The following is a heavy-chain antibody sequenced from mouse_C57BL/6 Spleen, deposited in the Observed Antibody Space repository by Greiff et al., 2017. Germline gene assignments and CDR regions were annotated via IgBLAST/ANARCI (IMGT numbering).Heavy chain of an antibody. V-gene: IGHV3-6*01. D-gene: IGHD2-3*01. CDR2: ISYDGSN. Sequence: EVKLMESGPGLVKPSQSLSLTCSVTGYSITSGYYWNWIRQFPGNKLEWMGYISYDGSNNYNPSLKNRISITRDTSKNQFFLKLNSVTTEDTATYYCARDDGYYIAMDYWGQGTSVTVSS. CDR1: GYSITSGYY. CDR3: ARDDGYYIAMDY. J-gene: IGHJ4*01.